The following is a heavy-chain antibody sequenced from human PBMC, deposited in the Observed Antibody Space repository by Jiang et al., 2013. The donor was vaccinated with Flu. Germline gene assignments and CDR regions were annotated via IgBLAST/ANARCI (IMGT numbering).Heavy chain of an antibody. CDR2: ISGSGGST. J-gene: IGHJ6*04. CDR1: GFTFSSYA. V-gene: IGHV3-23*01. D-gene: IGHD2-2*01. Sequence: GGSLRLSCAASGFTFSSYAMSWVXRAPGKGLEWVSAISGSGGSTYYADSVKGRFTISRDNSKNTLYLQMNSLRAEDTAVYYCAKGGYCSSTSCPRFFYYYYYGMDVWGKGTTVTVSS. CDR3: AKGGYCSSTSCPRFFYYYYYGMDV.